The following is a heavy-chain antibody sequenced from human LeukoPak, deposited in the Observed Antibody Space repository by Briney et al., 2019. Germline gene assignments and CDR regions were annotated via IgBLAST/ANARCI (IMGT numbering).Heavy chain of an antibody. D-gene: IGHD3-10*01. J-gene: IGHJ4*02. CDR1: GFTFDDYA. CDR2: ISWNSGSI. Sequence: PGGSLRLSCAASGFTFDDYAMHWVRHAPGKGLEWVSGISWNSGSIGYADSVKGRFTISRDNAKNSLYLQMNSLRAEDTALYYCAKDSTYGSGSYTPFDYWGQGTLVTVSS. V-gene: IGHV3-9*01. CDR3: AKDSTYGSGSYTPFDY.